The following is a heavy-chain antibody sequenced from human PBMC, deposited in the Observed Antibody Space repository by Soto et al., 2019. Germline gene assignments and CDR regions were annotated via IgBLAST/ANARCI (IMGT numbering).Heavy chain of an antibody. CDR1: GFPFSNYG. V-gene: IGHV3-30*18. CDR2: ISHYERDL. CDR3: AKCVSNPGVTLGPNGLIDS. Sequence: QRPSCAASGFPFSNYGMTWVRQAPGRGLEELVIISHYERDLKYSESVKSRFTISRDNTRNTLYLQKVNMIPEDTAMYYCAKCVSNPGVTLGPNGLIDSWGQGTMVTVSS. D-gene: IGHD2-8*01. J-gene: IGHJ4*02.